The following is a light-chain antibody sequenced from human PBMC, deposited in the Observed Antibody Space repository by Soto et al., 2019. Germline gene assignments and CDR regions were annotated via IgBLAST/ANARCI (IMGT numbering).Light chain of an antibody. CDR1: QSVTAN. J-gene: IGKJ5*01. CDR3: QQYHDWPPVT. Sequence: EVVMTQSPGSLSVSPGETATLSCRASQSVTANLAWFQQKPGQAPRLLIYAASTRATGVPVRFSGSGSGTEFTLTIDSLQSEDLAIYFCQQYHDWPPVTFGQGTRLEIK. CDR2: AAS. V-gene: IGKV3-15*01.